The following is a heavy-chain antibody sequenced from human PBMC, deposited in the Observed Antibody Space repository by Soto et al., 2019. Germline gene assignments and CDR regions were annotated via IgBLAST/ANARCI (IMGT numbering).Heavy chain of an antibody. CDR1: GFTFSSSG. Sequence: VQLVESGGGVVQPGRSLRLSCAACGFTFSSSGMHWVRQAPGEGLEWVGVIYYDGSEQYYGDSVKGRFTISRDNSKNTLYLQMNSLRDEDTAVYYCAKEESSGWYRTADYWGQGTLVTVSS. CDR3: AKEESSGWYRTADY. CDR2: IYYDGSEQ. D-gene: IGHD6-19*01. V-gene: IGHV3-30*18. J-gene: IGHJ4*02.